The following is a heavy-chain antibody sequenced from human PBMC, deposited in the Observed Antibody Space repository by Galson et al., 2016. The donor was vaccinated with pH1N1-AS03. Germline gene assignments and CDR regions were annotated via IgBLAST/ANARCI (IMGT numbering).Heavy chain of an antibody. CDR3: VRETGFSSNWYPFHQ. J-gene: IGHJ1*01. V-gene: IGHV3-30-3*01. Sequence: SLRLSCAASGFIFSDYAMHWVRQAPGKGLEWVAFISYDTAREQYADSVKGRFTISKDRPRNMLYLEMNNLRVEDTAVYYCVRETGFSSNWYPFHQWGQGTLVRVSA. CDR1: GFIFSDYA. D-gene: IGHD6-13*01. CDR2: ISYDTARE.